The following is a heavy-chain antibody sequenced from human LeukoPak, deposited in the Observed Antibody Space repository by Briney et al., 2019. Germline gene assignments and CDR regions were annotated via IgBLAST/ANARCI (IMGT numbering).Heavy chain of an antibody. V-gene: IGHV1-46*01. D-gene: IGHD2-21*02. J-gene: IGHJ4*02. CDR1: GYTFTSYY. CDR3: ARDELDEVVTAIPFDY. Sequence: ASVKVSCKASGYTFTSYYMHWVRQAPGQGLEWMGTINPSGGSTSYAQKFQGRVTMTRDTSTSTVYMELSSLRSEDTAVYYCARDELDEVVTAIPFDYWGQGTLVTVSS. CDR2: INPSGGST.